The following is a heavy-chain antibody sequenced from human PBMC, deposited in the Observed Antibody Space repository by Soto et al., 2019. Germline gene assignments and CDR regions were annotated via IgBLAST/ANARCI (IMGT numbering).Heavy chain of an antibody. CDR2: ISYDGSNK. CDR1: GFTFSSYG. V-gene: IGHV3-30*18. J-gene: IGHJ4*02. CDR3: AKDMPGITIFGVVPPDN. D-gene: IGHD3-3*01. Sequence: PGGSLRLTCAASGFTFSSYGMHWVRQAPGKGLEWVAVISYDGSNKYYADSVKGRFTISRDNSKNTLYLQMNSLRAEDTAVYYCAKDMPGITIFGVVPPDNCGQGTLVTVSS.